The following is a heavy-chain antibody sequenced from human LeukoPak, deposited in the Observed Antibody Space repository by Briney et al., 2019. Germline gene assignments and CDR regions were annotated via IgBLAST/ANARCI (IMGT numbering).Heavy chain of an antibody. J-gene: IGHJ4*02. CDR1: GGSFSGYY. CDR3: ARGSSGYYPSFDY. CDR2: INHSGTT. V-gene: IGHV4-34*01. Sequence: SETLSLTCAVYGGSFSGYYWSWIRQPPGKGLEWIGEINHSGTTNYNPSLKSRVTISVDTSKNQFSLKLSSVTAADTAVYYRARGSSGYYPSFDYWGQGTLVTVSS. D-gene: IGHD3-22*01.